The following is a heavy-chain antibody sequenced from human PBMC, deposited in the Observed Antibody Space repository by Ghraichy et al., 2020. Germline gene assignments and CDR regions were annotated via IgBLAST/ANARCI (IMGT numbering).Heavy chain of an antibody. CDR2: INPNSVGT. CDR1: GYTFTGYY. Sequence: ASVKVSCKASGYTFTGYYMHWVRQAPGQGLEWMGWINPNSVGTNYAQKFQGRVTMTRDTSISTAYMELSRLRSDDTAVYYCARDDIYCSGGSCEGFDPWGQGTLVTVS. CDR3: ARDDIYCSGGSCEGFDP. D-gene: IGHD2-15*01. V-gene: IGHV1-2*02. J-gene: IGHJ5*02.